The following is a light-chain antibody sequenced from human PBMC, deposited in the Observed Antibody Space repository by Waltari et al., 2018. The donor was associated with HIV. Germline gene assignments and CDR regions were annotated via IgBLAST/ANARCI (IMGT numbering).Light chain of an antibody. V-gene: IGKV3-20*01. J-gene: IGKJ3*01. CDR3: QQYGSSLFT. CDR2: AAS. Sequence: EIVLIQSPGTLSLSPGERVTLSCRASQSVPANYVAWYQQKPAQAPRLLIYAASSRATGIPDRFSGGGSGTDFTLTINSLEPEDFAVYFCQQYGSSLFTFGPGTKVDLK. CDR1: QSVPANY.